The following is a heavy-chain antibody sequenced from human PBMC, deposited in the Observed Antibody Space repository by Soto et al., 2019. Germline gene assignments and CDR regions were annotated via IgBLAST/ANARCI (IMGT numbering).Heavy chain of an antibody. CDR1: GGSGTSGRYY. V-gene: IGHV4-61*01. CDR3: ARSGAGSGWL. CDR2: IYYTGRT. J-gene: IGHJ4*02. D-gene: IGHD6-19*01. Sequence: SETQSLTSTVSGGSGTSGRYYWSWSRQPPGKGLELIGYIYYTGRTSYSSSLKSRVTISVDTPENQFSLKLSSVTAADTAKYYCARSGAGSGWLGGQGTLVTVSS.